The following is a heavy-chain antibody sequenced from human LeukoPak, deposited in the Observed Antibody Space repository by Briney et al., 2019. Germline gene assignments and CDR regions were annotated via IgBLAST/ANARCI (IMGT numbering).Heavy chain of an antibody. Sequence: SVKVSCKASGGTFSSYAISWVRQAPGRGLEWMGGIIPIFGTANYAQKFQGRVTITTDESTSTAYMELSSLRSEDTAVYYCARGYCSSTSCSYFDYWGQGTLATVSS. CDR1: GGTFSSYA. CDR2: IIPIFGTA. D-gene: IGHD2-2*01. J-gene: IGHJ4*02. CDR3: ARGYCSSTSCSYFDY. V-gene: IGHV1-69*05.